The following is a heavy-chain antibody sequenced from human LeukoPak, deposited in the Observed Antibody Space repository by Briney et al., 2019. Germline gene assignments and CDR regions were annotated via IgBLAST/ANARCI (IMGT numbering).Heavy chain of an antibody. Sequence: GGSLRLSCAASGFTFSSYAMSWVRQAPGKGLEWVSAISGSGGSTYYADSVKGRFTISRDNSKNTLDLQMNSLRAEDTAVYYCAKAGLGSGSYPFDYWGQGTLVTVSS. D-gene: IGHD3-10*01. CDR1: GFTFSSYA. CDR2: ISGSGGST. CDR3: AKAGLGSGSYPFDY. V-gene: IGHV3-23*01. J-gene: IGHJ4*02.